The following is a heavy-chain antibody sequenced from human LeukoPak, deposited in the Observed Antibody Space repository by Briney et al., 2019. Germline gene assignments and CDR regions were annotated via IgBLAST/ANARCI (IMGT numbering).Heavy chain of an antibody. Sequence: PSETLSLTCTVSGGSISSYYWSWIRQPPGKGLEWIGYIYYSGSTNYNPSLKSRVTISVDTSKNQFSLKLSSVTAADTAVYYCARAGYSSSWYEWIREGAGYHFDYWGQGTLVTVSS. CDR2: IYYSGST. CDR3: ARAGYSSSWYEWIREGAGYHFDY. CDR1: GGSISSYY. J-gene: IGHJ4*02. D-gene: IGHD6-13*01. V-gene: IGHV4-59*08.